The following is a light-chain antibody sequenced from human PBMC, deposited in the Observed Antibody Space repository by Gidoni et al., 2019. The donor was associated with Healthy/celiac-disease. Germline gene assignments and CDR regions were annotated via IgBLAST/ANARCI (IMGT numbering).Light chain of an antibody. CDR1: SSNIGSNT. V-gene: IGLV1-44*01. CDR2: SNN. Sequence: QSVLTQPPSASGTPVQRVTISCSGSSSNIGSNTVNWYQQLPGTAPKLLIYSNNQRPSGVPDRFSGSKSGTSASLAISGLQSEDEADYYCAAWDDSLNDVVFGGGTKLTVL. CDR3: AAWDDSLNDVV. J-gene: IGLJ2*01.